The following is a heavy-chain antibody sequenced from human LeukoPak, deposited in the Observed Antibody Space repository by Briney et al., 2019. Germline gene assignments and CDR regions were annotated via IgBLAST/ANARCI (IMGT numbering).Heavy chain of an antibody. V-gene: IGHV3-53*04. J-gene: IGHJ3*02. D-gene: IGHD3-10*01. Sequence: GGSLRLSCAASGFTVSSNYMSWVRQAPGKGLEWVSVIYSGGSTYYADSVKGRFTISRHNSKNTLYLQMNSLRAEDTAVYYCARVGSGYYGSWNAFDTWGQGTMVTVSS. CDR3: ARVGSGYYGSWNAFDT. CDR2: IYSGGST. CDR1: GFTVSSNY.